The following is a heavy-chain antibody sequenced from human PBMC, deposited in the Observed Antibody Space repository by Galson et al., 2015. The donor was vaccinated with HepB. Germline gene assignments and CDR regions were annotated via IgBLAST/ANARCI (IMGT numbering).Heavy chain of an antibody. CDR1: GYSFTSYW. J-gene: IGHJ3*02. CDR2: IDPSDSYT. V-gene: IGHV5-10-1*01. Sequence: QSGAEVKKPGESLRISCKGSGYSFTSYWISWVRQMPGKGLEWMGRIDPSDSYTNYSPSFQGHVTISADKSISTAYLQWSSLKASDTAMYYCARLNLGIAAAGTGAFDIWGQGTMVTVSS. D-gene: IGHD6-13*01. CDR3: ARLNLGIAAAGTGAFDI.